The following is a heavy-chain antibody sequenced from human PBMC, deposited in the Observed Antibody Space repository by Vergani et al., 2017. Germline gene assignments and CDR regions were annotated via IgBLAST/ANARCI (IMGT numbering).Heavy chain of an antibody. J-gene: IGHJ4*02. CDR3: ARTESFILRYFHWAL. CDR1: GGSITSSSYY. CDR2: IYHSRGA. D-gene: IGHD3-9*01. V-gene: IGHV4-39*01. Sequence: QLHLQESGPGLVKPSETLSLTCTVSGGSITSSSYYWGWIRQPPGKGLECIGNIYHSRGAYYNPSLKGRVTISVNTSKNQFSLEVTSVTAADTAIYFCARTESFILRYFHWALWGQGTLVTVSS.